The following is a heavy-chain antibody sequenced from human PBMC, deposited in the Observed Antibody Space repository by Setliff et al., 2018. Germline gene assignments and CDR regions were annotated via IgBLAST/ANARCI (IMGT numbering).Heavy chain of an antibody. CDR3: ARAHRYFSDTSGYFYDQGRSAFDV. CDR2: VNQDGSDK. Sequence: GGSLRLSCAASGFTFSSYWMSWVRQTPGKGLEWVANVNQDGSDKYYVDSVKGRFTISRDNAKNSLYLQMNSLGAEDTALYYCARAHRYFSDTSGYFYDQGRSAFDVWGQGTMVTVSS. V-gene: IGHV3-7*03. D-gene: IGHD3-22*01. J-gene: IGHJ3*01. CDR1: GFTFSSYW.